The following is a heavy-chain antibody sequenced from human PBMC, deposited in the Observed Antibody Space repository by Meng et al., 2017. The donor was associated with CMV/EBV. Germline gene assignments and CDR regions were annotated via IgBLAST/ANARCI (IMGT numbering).Heavy chain of an antibody. CDR2: IYDSGST. D-gene: IGHD6-6*01. J-gene: IGHJ4*02. V-gene: IGHV4-61*01. CDR3: ACYIAAREGDYFDY. Sequence: SETLSLTCTISGGSVSSGSYYWSWIRQPPGKGLEWIGYIYDSGSTNYNPSLKSRVTISVDTSKNQFSLKLSSVTAADTAVYYCACYIAAREGDYFDYWGQGTLVTVSS. CDR1: GGSVSSGSYY.